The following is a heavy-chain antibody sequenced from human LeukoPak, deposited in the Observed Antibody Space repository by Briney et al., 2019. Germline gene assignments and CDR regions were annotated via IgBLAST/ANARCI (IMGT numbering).Heavy chain of an antibody. CDR1: GFSVFTNY. CDR2: IHPGGST. V-gene: IGHV3-66*01. CDR3: SARIPTPAAVDY. J-gene: IGHJ4*02. Sequence: GGSLRLSCAVSGFSVFTNYMTWVRQAPGKGLEWVSVIHPGGSTYYADSVKGRFTISRDYSKNTLYFQMNTLRATDSAVDYCSARIPTPAAVDYWGQGTLVTVSS. D-gene: IGHD2-15*01.